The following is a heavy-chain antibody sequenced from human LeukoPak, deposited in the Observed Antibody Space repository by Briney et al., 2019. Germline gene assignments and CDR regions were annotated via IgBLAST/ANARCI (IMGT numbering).Heavy chain of an antibody. D-gene: IGHD5-18*01. V-gene: IGHV7-4-1*02. CDR2: INTNTGNP. J-gene: IGHJ4*02. Sequence: ASVKVSCKASGYTFTSYAMNWVRQAPGQGLEWMGWINTNTGNPTYAQGFTGRFVFSLDTSVSTAYLQISSLKAEDTAVYYCARGIDTFGYSYDILFDYWGQGTLVTVSS. CDR3: ARGIDTFGYSYDILFDY. CDR1: GYTFTSYA.